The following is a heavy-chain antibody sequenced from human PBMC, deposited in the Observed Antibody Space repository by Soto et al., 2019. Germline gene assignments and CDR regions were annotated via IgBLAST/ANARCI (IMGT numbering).Heavy chain of an antibody. J-gene: IGHJ4*02. CDR3: ARAPVEEPFDS. V-gene: IGHV3-33*01. D-gene: IGHD1-26*01. Sequence: QVQLVESGGGVVQPGRSLRLSCAASGFTFSRYGMHWVRQAPGKGLEWVAVIWYDGSNKYYADSVKGRFTISRDNSKSTLYLQMNSLRAEDTAVYYCARAPVEEPFDSWGQGTLVTVSS. CDR1: GFTFSRYG. CDR2: IWYDGSNK.